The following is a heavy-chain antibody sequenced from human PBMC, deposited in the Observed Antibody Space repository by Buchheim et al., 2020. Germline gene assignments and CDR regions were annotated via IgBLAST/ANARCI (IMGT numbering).Heavy chain of an antibody. CDR1: GFHVSTYD. D-gene: IGHD5-12*01. CDR3: ARGRYSDYELLRPSLPDY. CDR2: IGTARDT. Sequence: EVQLVESGGGLAQPGGSLRVSCAASGFHVSTYDMFWVRQSRGQGLEWVASIGTARDTYYRDSEKGRFTISRDNAKNSLLLQMNSLRVGDTAVYYCARGRYSDYELLRPSLPDYLGQGT. V-gene: IGHV3-13*01. J-gene: IGHJ4*02.